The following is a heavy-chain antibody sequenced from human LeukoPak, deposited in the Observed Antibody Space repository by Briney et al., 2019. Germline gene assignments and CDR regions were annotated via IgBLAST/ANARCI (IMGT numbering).Heavy chain of an antibody. CDR2: IYSGGST. D-gene: IGHD4-17*01. J-gene: IGHJ4*02. V-gene: IGHV3-53*04. CDR3: ARDDYGDYED. CDR1: GFTFSSYS. Sequence: GGSLRLSCAASGFTFSSYSMNWVRQAPGKGLEWVSVIYSGGSTYYADSVKGRFTISRHNSKNTLYLQMNSLRAEDTAVYYCARDDYGDYEDWGQGTLVTVSS.